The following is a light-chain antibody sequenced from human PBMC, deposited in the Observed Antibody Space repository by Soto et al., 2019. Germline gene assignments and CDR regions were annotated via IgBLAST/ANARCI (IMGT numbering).Light chain of an antibody. J-gene: IGKJ4*01. CDR3: QQRRDWPT. V-gene: IGKV3-11*01. Sequence: EIVLTQSPATLSLSPGERATLSCRASQSVSRYLAWYQQKPGQAPMLLIYDASNRATGIPARFSGSGSGTDLTLHISSLEPEDFAVYYCQQRRDWPTFGGGTKVEIK. CDR1: QSVSRY. CDR2: DAS.